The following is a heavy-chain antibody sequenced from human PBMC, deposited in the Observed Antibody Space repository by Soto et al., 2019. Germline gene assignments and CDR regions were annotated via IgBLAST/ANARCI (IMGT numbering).Heavy chain of an antibody. J-gene: IGHJ4*02. V-gene: IGHV3-33*01. CDR2: IRCGGSNK. Sequence: QVQLVESGGGVVQPGRSLRLSCAASVFTFSSYGRHWVRQAPGKGLEWVAVIRCGGSNKYYADSVKGRFTISGDNYKITLYLQMNSMRAEATAVCYCARYNWNYGGFDYWGQGTLVTVSS. CDR3: ARYNWNYGGFDY. CDR1: VFTFSSYG. D-gene: IGHD1-7*01.